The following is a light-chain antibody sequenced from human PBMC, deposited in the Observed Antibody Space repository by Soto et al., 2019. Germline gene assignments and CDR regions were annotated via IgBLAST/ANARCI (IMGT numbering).Light chain of an antibody. CDR2: GAS. J-gene: IGKJ5*01. CDR1: QSVSIL. Sequence: IVLTQSPGTLSLSPGQRATLSCRASQSVSILLAWYQQKPGQAPRLLIYGASTRATGIPARFSGSGSGTEFTLTISSLQAEDVAVYYCKQRLMWPITFGQGTRLEIK. CDR3: KQRLMWPIT. V-gene: IGKV3-15*01.